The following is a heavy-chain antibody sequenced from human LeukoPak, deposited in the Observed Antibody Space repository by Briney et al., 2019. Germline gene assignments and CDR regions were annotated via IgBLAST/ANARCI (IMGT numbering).Heavy chain of an antibody. J-gene: IGHJ4*02. Sequence: PGGSLRLSCAASGFTVSSNYMSWVRQAPGKGLEWVSVIYSSGNTYYADSVKGRFTISRDNSKSTLYLQMNSLRAEDTAVYYCARDDLGIDYWGQGTLVTVSS. CDR3: ARDDLGIDY. CDR2: IYSSGNT. D-gene: IGHD7-27*01. V-gene: IGHV3-53*01. CDR1: GFTVSSNY.